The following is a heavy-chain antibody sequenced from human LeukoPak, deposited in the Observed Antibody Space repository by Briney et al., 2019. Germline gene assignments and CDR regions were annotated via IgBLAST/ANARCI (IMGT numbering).Heavy chain of an antibody. V-gene: IGHV3-20*04. J-gene: IGHJ4*02. CDR2: IKWDGTST. Sequence: GGSLRLSCAASGFTFDDYGMSWVRQAPGKGLEWVSGIKWDGTSTGYGDSVKGRFTISRDNAKNSLYLQMHSLRAEDTALYYCAKDDDWGRYKHWGQGTLVTVSS. CDR3: AKDDDWGRYKH. CDR1: GFTFDDYG. D-gene: IGHD3-16*01.